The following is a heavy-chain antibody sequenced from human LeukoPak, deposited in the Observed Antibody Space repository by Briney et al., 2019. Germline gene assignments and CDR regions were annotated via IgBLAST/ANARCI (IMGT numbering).Heavy chain of an antibody. V-gene: IGHV3-74*01. D-gene: IGHD6-6*01. J-gene: IGHJ4*02. CDR3: ARSRYSSSSGGIDY. Sequence: GGSLRLSCVASGFTFGDYWMHWVRQTPGKGLVWVSRINGEGETTDYADSVKGRFAISRDSDTLYLQMSGLSVEDTAVYYCARSRYSSSSGGIDYWGQGTMVTVSS. CDR1: GFTFGDYW. CDR2: INGEGETT.